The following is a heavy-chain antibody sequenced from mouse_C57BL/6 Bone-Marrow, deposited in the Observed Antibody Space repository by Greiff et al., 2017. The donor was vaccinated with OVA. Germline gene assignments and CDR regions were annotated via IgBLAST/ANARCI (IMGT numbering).Heavy chain of an antibody. D-gene: IGHD1-1*01. V-gene: IGHV5-6*01. J-gene: IGHJ1*03. Sequence: EVKLMESGGDLVKPGGSLKLSCAASGFTFSSYGMSWVRQTPDKRLAWVATISSGGSYTYYPDSVKGRFTISRDNAKNTLYLQMSSLKSEDTAMYYCARSGTTVPWYFDVWGTGTTVTVSS. CDR2: ISSGGSYT. CDR1: GFTFSSYG. CDR3: ARSGTTVPWYFDV.